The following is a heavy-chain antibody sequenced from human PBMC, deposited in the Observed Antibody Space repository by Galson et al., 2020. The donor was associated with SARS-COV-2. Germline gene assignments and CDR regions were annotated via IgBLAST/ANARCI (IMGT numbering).Heavy chain of an antibody. CDR2: IWYDGSHP. D-gene: IGHD5-12*01. V-gene: IGHV3-33*08. Sequence: LSLTCAASGFSFSSYGMHWVRQAPGKGLEWVAVIWYDGSHPYYVDSVKGRFTISRDNSKNTLYLQMNSLRVEDTALYYCVRSTGLAVIVPTNPDFDYWGQGTLVTVSS. CDR3: VRSTGLAVIVPTNPDFDY. J-gene: IGHJ4*02. CDR1: GFSFSSYG.